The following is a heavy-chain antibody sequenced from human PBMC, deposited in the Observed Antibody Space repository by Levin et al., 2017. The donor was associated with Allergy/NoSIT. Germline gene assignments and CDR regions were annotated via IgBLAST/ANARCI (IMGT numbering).Heavy chain of an antibody. CDR1: GFTFSDYY. J-gene: IGHJ6*02. V-gene: IGHV3-11*01. CDR2: ISSSGSTI. D-gene: IGHD6-6*01. CDR3: VRDTLEYSSSISDYYYYYGMDV. Sequence: GESLKISCAASGFTFSDYYMSWIRQAPGKGLEWVSYISSSGSTIYYADSVKGRFTISRDNAKNSLYLQMNSLRAEDTAVYYCVRDTLEYSSSISDYYYYYGMDVWGQGTTVTVSS.